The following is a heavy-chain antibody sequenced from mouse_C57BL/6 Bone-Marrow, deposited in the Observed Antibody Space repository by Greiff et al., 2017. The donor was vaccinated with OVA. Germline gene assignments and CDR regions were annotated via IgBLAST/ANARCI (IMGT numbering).Heavy chain of an antibody. CDR2: FYPGSGSI. Sequence: QVQLKESGAELVKPGASVKLSCKASGYTFTEYTIHWVKQRSGQGLEWIGWFYPGSGSIKYNEKFKDKATLTADKSSSTVYMELSRLTSEDSAVYFGARHEEGGYYLWYFDVWGTGTTVTVSS. J-gene: IGHJ1*03. CDR3: ARHEEGGYYLWYFDV. V-gene: IGHV1-62-2*01. CDR1: GYTFTEYT. D-gene: IGHD5-5*01.